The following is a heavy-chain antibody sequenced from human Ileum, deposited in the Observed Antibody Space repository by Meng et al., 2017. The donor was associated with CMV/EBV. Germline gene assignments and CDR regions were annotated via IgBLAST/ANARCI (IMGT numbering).Heavy chain of an antibody. CDR2: ISGSGSNT. V-gene: IGHV3-23*01. D-gene: IGHD2-2*01. Sequence: GESLKISCGASGFTFKTHVMNWVRQAPGKGPEWVSSISGSGSNTYYADSVKGRFTISRDNSKNMFYLQMNSLRGEDTAIYYCTKNVKGGYCTSTSCFLPGIDVWGQGTTVTVYS. J-gene: IGHJ6*02. CDR1: GFTFKTHV. CDR3: TKNVKGGYCTSTSCFLPGIDV.